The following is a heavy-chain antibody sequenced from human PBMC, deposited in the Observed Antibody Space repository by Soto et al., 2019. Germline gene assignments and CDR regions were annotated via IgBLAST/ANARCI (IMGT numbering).Heavy chain of an antibody. CDR3: ARTGTRLLDAFDI. CDR1: GYSFTSYW. Sequence: LGESLKISCKGSGYSFTSYWIGWVRQMPGKGLEWMGIIYPGDSDTRYSPSFQGQVTISADKSISTAYLQWSSLKASDTAMYYCARTGTRLLDAFDIWGQGTMVTVSS. D-gene: IGHD7-27*01. CDR2: IYPGDSDT. J-gene: IGHJ3*02. V-gene: IGHV5-51*01.